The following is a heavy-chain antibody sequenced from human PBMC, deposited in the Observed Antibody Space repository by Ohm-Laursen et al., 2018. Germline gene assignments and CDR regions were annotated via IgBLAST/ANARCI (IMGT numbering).Heavy chain of an antibody. CDR1: GFTFSSYE. J-gene: IGHJ4*02. D-gene: IGHD6-19*01. CDR2: ISTSGSTI. Sequence: SLRLSCAAFGFTFSSYEMNWVRQAPGKGLEWVSYISTSGSTIHYADSVKGRFTISRDNAKNSLYLQMNSLRAEDTAIYYCAKGSRTSGWPNWGQGTLVTVSS. CDR3: AKGSRTSGWPN. V-gene: IGHV3-48*03.